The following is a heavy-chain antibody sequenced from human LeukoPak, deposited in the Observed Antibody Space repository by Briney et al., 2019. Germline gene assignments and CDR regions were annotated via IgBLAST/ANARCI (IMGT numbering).Heavy chain of an antibody. J-gene: IGHJ6*02. V-gene: IGHV3-7*01. D-gene: IGHD2-15*01. CDR1: GFTFSSYW. CDR2: IKQDGSEK. Sequence: GGSLRLSCGASGFTFSSYWMSWVRQARGKGLEWVANIKQDGSEKYYVDSVKGRFTISRDNAKNSLYLQMNSLRAEDTAVYYCTRDGRVAYEMDVWGQGTTVTVSS. CDR3: TRDGRVAYEMDV.